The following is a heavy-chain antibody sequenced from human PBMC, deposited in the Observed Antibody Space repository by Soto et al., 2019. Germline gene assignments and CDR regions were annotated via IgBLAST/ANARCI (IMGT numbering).Heavy chain of an antibody. J-gene: IGHJ4*02. Sequence: GGSLRLSCAASGFTFSSYAMSWVRQAPGKGLEWVSAISGSGGSTYYADSVKGRFTISRDNSKNTLYLQMNSLRAEDTAVYYCAKRVGNSWLLYIAFFDYWGQGTLVTVSS. D-gene: IGHD3-3*01. CDR2: ISGSGGST. V-gene: IGHV3-23*01. CDR1: GFTFSSYA. CDR3: AKRVGNSWLLYIAFFDY.